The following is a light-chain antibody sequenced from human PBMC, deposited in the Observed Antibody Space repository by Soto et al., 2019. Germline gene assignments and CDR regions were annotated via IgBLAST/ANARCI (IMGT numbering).Light chain of an antibody. V-gene: IGKV1-39*01. J-gene: IGKJ1*01. Sequence: DIQMTQSPSSLSASVGDRVTITCRASQSISNYLNWYQQKPGKAPKLLMYAASSLQSGVPSRFSGSGSGTDFTLTISSLPPADFATYYCQQSYSTPRTFGQGTKVEIK. CDR2: AAS. CDR1: QSISNY. CDR3: QQSYSTPRT.